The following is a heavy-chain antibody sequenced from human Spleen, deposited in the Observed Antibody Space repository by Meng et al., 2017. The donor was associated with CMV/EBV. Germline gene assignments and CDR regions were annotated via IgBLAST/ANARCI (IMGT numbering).Heavy chain of an antibody. CDR1: GYTFTTYG. Sequence: ASVKVSCKASGYTFTTYGVTWVRQAPGQGLEWMGWISAYTGDTNHARKFQDRVTMTTDTSTSTAYLELRSLRSDDTAVYYCARDRVQGLVAAAFPPDPGGQGTLVTVSS. V-gene: IGHV1-18*01. CDR3: ARDRVQGLVAAAFPPDP. D-gene: IGHD6-13*01. J-gene: IGHJ5*02. CDR2: ISAYTGDT.